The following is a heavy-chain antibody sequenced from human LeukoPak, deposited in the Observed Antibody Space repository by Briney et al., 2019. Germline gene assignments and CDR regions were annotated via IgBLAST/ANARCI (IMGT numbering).Heavy chain of an antibody. CDR3: ARGLGCSSTSCLYYGMDV. CDR1: GGSFSGYY. V-gene: IGHV4-34*01. D-gene: IGHD2-2*01. J-gene: IGHJ6*02. CDR2: INHSGST. Sequence: SETLSLTCAVYGGSFSGYYWSWIRQPPGKGLEWIGEINHSGSTNYNPSLKSRVTISVDTSKNQFSLKPSSVTAADTAVYYCARGLGCSSTSCLYYGMDVWGQGTTVTVSS.